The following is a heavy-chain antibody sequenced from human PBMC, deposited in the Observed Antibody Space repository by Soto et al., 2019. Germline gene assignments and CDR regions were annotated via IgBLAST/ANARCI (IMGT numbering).Heavy chain of an antibody. J-gene: IGHJ4*02. D-gene: IGHD3-22*01. CDR3: TTDVFDSSGF. CDR1: GFTFSDYG. CDR2: ISGSGST. V-gene: IGHV3-23*01. Sequence: GGSLRLSCAASGFTFSDYGMSWVRQAPGKGLEWVSAISGSGSTFYADSVKGRFTISRDNSKNTLYLQMNSLRAEDTAVYYCTTDVFDSSGFWGLGTLVTVSS.